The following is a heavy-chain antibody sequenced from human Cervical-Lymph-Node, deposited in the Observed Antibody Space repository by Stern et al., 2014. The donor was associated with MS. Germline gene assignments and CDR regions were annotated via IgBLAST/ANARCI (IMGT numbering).Heavy chain of an antibody. CDR2: ISPDGSRT. V-gene: IGHV3-74*02. D-gene: IGHD3-16*01. CDR1: GFNFGNYW. J-gene: IGHJ4*02. Sequence: EVQLVESGGGLVQPGGSLRLSCAASGFNFGNYWMHWVRQAPGKGLVWVSRISPDGSRTDYADSVKGRFTISRDNAKNTLYLQMNSLRAEDTAVYYCWGSDSNYLDHWGQGTLVTVSS. CDR3: WGSDSNYLDH.